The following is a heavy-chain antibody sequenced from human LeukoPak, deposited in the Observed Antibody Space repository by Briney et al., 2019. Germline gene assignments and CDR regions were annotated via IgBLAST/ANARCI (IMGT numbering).Heavy chain of an antibody. D-gene: IGHD5-24*01. CDR2: IYPGDSDT. V-gene: IGHV5-51*01. CDR3: ARLSRMAATLDAFDI. CDR1: GYMFTTYW. J-gene: IGHJ3*02. Sequence: GESLKISCKGFGYMFTTYWIGWVRHMPGKGLEWMGIIYPGDSDTRYSPSFQGQVTISADKSITTAYLQWTSLKASDTAMYYCARLSRMAATLDAFDIWGQGTMVTVSS.